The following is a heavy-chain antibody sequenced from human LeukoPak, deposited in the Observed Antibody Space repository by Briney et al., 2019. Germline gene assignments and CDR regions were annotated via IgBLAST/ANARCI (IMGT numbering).Heavy chain of an antibody. Sequence: PGGSLRLSCAASGFTVSSNYMNWVRQAPGKGLEWVSYIGSSSITIYYADSVKGRFTISRDNAKNSLYLQMNSLRVEDTAVYYCARDLVSWGQGTLVTVSS. V-gene: IGHV3-48*01. D-gene: IGHD3-9*01. J-gene: IGHJ5*02. CDR2: IGSSSITI. CDR3: ARDLVS. CDR1: GFTVSSNY.